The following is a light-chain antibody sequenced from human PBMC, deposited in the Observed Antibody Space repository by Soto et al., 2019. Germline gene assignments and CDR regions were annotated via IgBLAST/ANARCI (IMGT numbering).Light chain of an antibody. CDR2: AAS. CDR3: QQANSFPF. J-gene: IGKJ3*01. Sequence: DIQMTQSPSSVSASVGDRVTITCRASQDISSWLAWYQQEPGKAPKLLIYAASSLQSGVPSRFSGSGSGTDFTLTISSLQPEDFATYYCQQANSFPFFGPGTRVDLK. V-gene: IGKV1-12*02. CDR1: QDISSW.